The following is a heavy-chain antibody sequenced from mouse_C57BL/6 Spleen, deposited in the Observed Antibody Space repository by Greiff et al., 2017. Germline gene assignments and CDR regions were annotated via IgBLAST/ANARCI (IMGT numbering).Heavy chain of an antibody. Sequence: EVKLMESGPELVKPGASVKISCKASGYTFTDYYMNWVKQSHGKSLEWIGDINPNNGGTSYNQKFKGKATLTVDKSSSTAYMELRSLTSEDSAVYYCASGYYLYYYAMDYWGQGTSVTVSS. CDR2: INPNNGGT. V-gene: IGHV1-26*01. CDR3: ASGYYLYYYAMDY. D-gene: IGHD2-3*01. CDR1: GYTFTDYY. J-gene: IGHJ4*01.